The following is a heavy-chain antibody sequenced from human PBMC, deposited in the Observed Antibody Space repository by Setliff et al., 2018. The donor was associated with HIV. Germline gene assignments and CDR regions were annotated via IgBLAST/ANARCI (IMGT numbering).Heavy chain of an antibody. J-gene: IGHJ5*01. Sequence: PSETLSLTCAVYGGSFSDYYWSWIRQPPGKGLEWIREINHSGSTNYNPSLKRRVTISVDTSKNQFSLKLNSVTAADTAVYYCARVRLELRQYWFDSWGQGSPVTVSS. CDR1: GGSFSDYY. D-gene: IGHD1-7*01. CDR3: ARVRLELRQYWFDS. V-gene: IGHV4-34*01. CDR2: INHSGST.